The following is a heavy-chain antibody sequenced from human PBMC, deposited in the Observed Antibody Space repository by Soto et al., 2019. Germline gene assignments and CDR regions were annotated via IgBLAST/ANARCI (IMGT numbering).Heavy chain of an antibody. CDR2: ILDDGSDQ. D-gene: IGHD4-17*01. CDR1: GFTFSRYG. CDR3: ARDDDYGANGFDY. V-gene: IGHV3-33*01. Sequence: QVQLVESGGGVVQPGRSLRLSCAASGFTFSRYGMHWVRQAPGKGLEWVAVILDDGSDQNYADSVKGRFTISRDNSKNSLYLQMNSLRAEDTAVYYCARDDDYGANGFDYWGQGTLVTVSS. J-gene: IGHJ4*02.